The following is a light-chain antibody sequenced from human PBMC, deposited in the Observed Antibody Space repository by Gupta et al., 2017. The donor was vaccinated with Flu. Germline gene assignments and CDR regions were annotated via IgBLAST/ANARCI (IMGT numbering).Light chain of an antibody. Sequence: TYSDIVNYNYVSWYQHHPGRAPELLIYEVSNRPSGISDRFSGTKSGNTASLTISGLQADDEADYYCSAYTTSSTLVFGGGTKLTVL. CDR2: EVS. CDR3: SAYTTSSTLV. CDR1: YSDIVNYNY. J-gene: IGLJ3*02. V-gene: IGLV2-14*01.